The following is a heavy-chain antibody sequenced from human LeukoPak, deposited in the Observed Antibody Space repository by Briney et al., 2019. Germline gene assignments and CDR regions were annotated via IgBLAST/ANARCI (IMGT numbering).Heavy chain of an antibody. J-gene: IGHJ4*02. CDR1: GFTFSGYA. D-gene: IGHD5-24*01. CDR2: ISGSGGST. V-gene: IGHV3-23*01. Sequence: GGSLRLSCAASGFTFSGYAMSWVRQAPGKGLEWVSAISGSGGSTYYADSVKGRFTISRDNSKNTLYLQMNSLRAEDTAVYYCAKVHRDGYNLDYWGQGTLVTVSS. CDR3: AKVHRDGYNLDY.